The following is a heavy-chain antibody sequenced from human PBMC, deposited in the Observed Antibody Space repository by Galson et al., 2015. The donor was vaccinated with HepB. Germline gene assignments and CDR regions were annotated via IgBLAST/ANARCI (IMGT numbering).Heavy chain of an antibody. CDR1: GFTVSSNY. J-gene: IGHJ4*02. D-gene: IGHD6-13*01. CDR3: ARGYSRSWYSGLGF. Sequence: SLRLSCAASGFTVSSNYMSWVRQAPGRGLECVSVIYSNGNTYYADSVRGRFIISRDNSKNTLYFQMNSLRVEDTAVYYCARGYSRSWYSGLGFWGQGTLVTVSS. CDR2: IYSNGNT. V-gene: IGHV3-53*01.